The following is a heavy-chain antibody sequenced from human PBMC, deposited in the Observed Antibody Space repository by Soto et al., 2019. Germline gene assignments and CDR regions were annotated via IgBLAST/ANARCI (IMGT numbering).Heavy chain of an antibody. CDR2: INHSGST. CDR1: GGSFSGYY. V-gene: IGHV4-34*01. CDR3: ARGLSRLQRVLH. Sequence: SETLSLTCAVYGGSFSGYYWSWIRQPPGKGLEWIGEINHSGSTNYNPSLKSRVTISVDTSKNQFSLKLSSVTAADTAVYYCARGLSRLQRVLHWGQGALVTVSS. J-gene: IGHJ4*02. D-gene: IGHD4-4*01.